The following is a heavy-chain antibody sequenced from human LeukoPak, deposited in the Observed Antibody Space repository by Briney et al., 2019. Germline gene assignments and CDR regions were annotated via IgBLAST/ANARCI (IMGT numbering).Heavy chain of an antibody. D-gene: IGHD3-10*01. CDR2: ISWNSGSI. CDR1: GFIFNNYA. J-gene: IGHJ6*02. CDR3: TKDLTPGGADV. V-gene: IGHV3-9*01. Sequence: TGGSLRLSCAGSGFIFNNYAMHWVRQPPGKGLEWVSGISWNSGSIDYADSVKGRFTISRDNAKNSLYLQMNSLRVEDTAFYYCTKDLTPGGADVWGQGTTVTVSS.